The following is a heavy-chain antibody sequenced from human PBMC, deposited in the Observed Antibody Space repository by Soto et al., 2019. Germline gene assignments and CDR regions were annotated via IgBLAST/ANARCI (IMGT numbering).Heavy chain of an antibody. Sequence: QVQLQESSSGLVKPSETLSLTCTVSGGSISSYYWSWIRQPPGKGLEWIGYIYYSGSTNYNPSLKSRVTISVDTSKNQFSLKLSSVTAADTAVYYCARTSYYDSSGYYSNFFDYWGQGTLVTVSS. CDR3: ARTSYYDSSGYYSNFFDY. CDR2: IYYSGST. CDR1: GGSISSYY. J-gene: IGHJ4*02. V-gene: IGHV4-59*01. D-gene: IGHD3-22*01.